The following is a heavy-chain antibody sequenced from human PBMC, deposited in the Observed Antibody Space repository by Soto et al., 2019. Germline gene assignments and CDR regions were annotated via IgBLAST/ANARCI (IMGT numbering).Heavy chain of an antibody. D-gene: IGHD2-2*01. CDR1: GYTFTDYW. CDR2: IYPGDSDT. J-gene: IGHJ6*02. V-gene: IGHV5-51*01. CDR3: ARNTSNFRYYYYAMDV. Sequence: WESLNISCKGSGYTFTDYWIGWVRQLPGKGLEWMGIIYPGDSDTSYSPSFQGHGTIPVDNSTSTAYLQWNTLKASDTAMYYCARNTSNFRYYYYAMDVCGQATTVTVPS.